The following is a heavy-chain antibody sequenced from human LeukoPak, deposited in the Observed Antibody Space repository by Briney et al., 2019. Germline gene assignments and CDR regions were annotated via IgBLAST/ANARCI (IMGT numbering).Heavy chain of an antibody. CDR1: GGSISSSSYY. CDR3: VRWNDSSGHYDF. V-gene: IGHV4-39*01. J-gene: IGHJ4*02. Sequence: SSETLSLTCTVSGGSISSSSYYWGWIRQPPGKGLEWIGSIYYSGSTYYNPSLKSRVTISVDTSKNQFSLKLSSVTAADTAVYYCVRWNDSSGHYDFWGQGTLVTVSS. D-gene: IGHD3-22*01. CDR2: IYYSGST.